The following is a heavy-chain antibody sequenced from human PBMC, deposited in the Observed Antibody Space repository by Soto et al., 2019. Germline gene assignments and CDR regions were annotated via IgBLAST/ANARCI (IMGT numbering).Heavy chain of an antibody. CDR2: ISYDGSNK. CDR3: AKRRNVLRFLEWSSGMEV. J-gene: IGHJ6*02. V-gene: IGHV3-30*18. CDR1: GFTFSSYG. Sequence: GGSLRLSCVASGFTFSSYGIHWVRQAPGKGLEWVAFISYDGSNKYYTDSVKGRFTISRDNSKNTLYLQMNGLRGEDTAVYYCAKRRNVLRFLEWSSGMEVWGQGTTVTVSS. D-gene: IGHD3-3*01.